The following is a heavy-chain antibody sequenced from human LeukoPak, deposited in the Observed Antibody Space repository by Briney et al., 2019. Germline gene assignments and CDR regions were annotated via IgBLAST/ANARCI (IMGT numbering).Heavy chain of an antibody. Sequence: PGGSLRLSCAASGFSFSSYGMSWVRQGPGKGLEWVSTITGSGGNTDYADSVKGRFTISRDNSKNTLYLQMHSLGAEDTAVYYCAVDWYDSSGYGTFDYWGQETLVTVSS. J-gene: IGHJ4*02. CDR3: AVDWYDSSGYGTFDY. CDR2: ITGSGGNT. V-gene: IGHV3-23*01. CDR1: GFSFSSYG. D-gene: IGHD3-22*01.